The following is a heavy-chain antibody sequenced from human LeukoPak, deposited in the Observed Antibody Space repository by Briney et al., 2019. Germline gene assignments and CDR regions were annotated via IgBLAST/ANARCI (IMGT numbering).Heavy chain of an antibody. J-gene: IGHJ3*02. Sequence: SGTLSLTCTVSGDSINSLDLWSWVRQPPGQGLEWIGEMYLSGTTHSNPSVKSRVTISVDRSKNQFSLKLSSVTAADTAVYYCARSLDHPRYDRPYYDFWSGYYMSYGGLDAFDIWGQGTMVTVSS. CDR2: MYLSGTT. CDR1: GDSINSLDL. CDR3: ARSLDHPRYDRPYYDFWSGYYMSYGGLDAFDI. V-gene: IGHV4-4*02. D-gene: IGHD3-3*01.